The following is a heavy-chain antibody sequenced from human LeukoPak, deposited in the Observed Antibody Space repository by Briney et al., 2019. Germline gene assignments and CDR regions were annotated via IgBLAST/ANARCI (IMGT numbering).Heavy chain of an antibody. CDR2: INHSGST. J-gene: IGHJ6*02. Sequence: SETLSLTCAVYGGSFSGYYWSWICQPPGKGLEWIGEINHSGSTNYNPSLKSRVTISVDTSKNQFSLKLSSVTAADTAVYYCARVGVDIVVVPAAPFYGMDVWGQGTTVTVSS. V-gene: IGHV4-34*01. D-gene: IGHD2-2*03. CDR3: ARVGVDIVVVPAAPFYGMDV. CDR1: GGSFSGYY.